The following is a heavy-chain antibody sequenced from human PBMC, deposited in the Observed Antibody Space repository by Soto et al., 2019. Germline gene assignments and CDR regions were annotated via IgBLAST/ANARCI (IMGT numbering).Heavy chain of an antibody. Sequence: EVQLLESGGGLVQPGGSLRLSCAASGFTFSSYAMSWVRQAPGKGLEWVSAISGSGGSTYYADSVKGRFTISRDNSKNTLYLQMNSLRAEDTAVYYCAKEGAAAQSLPSPDLDVWGQGTTVTVSS. CDR1: GFTFSSYA. D-gene: IGHD6-6*01. CDR3: AKEGAAAQSLPSPDLDV. J-gene: IGHJ6*02. CDR2: ISGSGGST. V-gene: IGHV3-23*01.